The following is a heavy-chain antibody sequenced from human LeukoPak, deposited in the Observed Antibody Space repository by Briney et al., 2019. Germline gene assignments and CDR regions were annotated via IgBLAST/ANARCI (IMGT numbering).Heavy chain of an antibody. V-gene: IGHV3-21*01. CDR2: ISSSSSYI. J-gene: IGHJ4*02. Sequence: GGSLRLSCAPSGFPFSSYSMNWVRQAPAKGLEWVSSISSSSSYIYYADSVKGRFTISRDNAKNSLYLQMNSLRAEDTAVYYCASPGIAVAGNPGPGRFSDYWGQGTLVTVSS. D-gene: IGHD6-19*01. CDR3: ASPGIAVAGNPGPGRFSDY. CDR1: GFPFSSYS.